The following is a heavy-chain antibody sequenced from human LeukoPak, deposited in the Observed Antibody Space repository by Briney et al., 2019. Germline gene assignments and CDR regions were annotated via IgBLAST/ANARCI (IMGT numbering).Heavy chain of an antibody. CDR1: GYTFTSYG. J-gene: IGHJ4*02. CDR2: ISAYNGNT. Sequence: ASVKVSCKASGYTFTSYGISWVRQAPGQGLEWMGWISAYNGNTNYAQKLQGRVTMTTDTSTSTAYMELRSLRSDDTAVYYCARDKMWAARSGYFDYWGQGTLVTVSS. CDR3: ARDKMWAARSGYFDY. D-gene: IGHD6-6*01. V-gene: IGHV1-18*01.